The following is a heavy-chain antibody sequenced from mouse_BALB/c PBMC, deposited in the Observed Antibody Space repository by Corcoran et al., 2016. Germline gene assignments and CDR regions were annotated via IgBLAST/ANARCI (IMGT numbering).Heavy chain of an antibody. J-gene: IGHJ3*01. V-gene: IGHV9-3-1*01. D-gene: IGHD2-4*01. CDR2: INTYTGEP. Sequence: QIQLVQSGPELKKPGEIVKISCKASGYTFTNYGMNWVKQAPGKGLKWMGWINTYTGEPTYADDFKGRFAFSLETSASTAYLQINNLKNEDTATYFCARPYDYDLAYWGQGTLVTVSA. CDR3: ARPYDYDLAY. CDR1: GYTFTNYG.